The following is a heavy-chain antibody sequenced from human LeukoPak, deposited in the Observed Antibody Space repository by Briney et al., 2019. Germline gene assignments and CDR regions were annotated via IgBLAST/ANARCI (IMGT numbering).Heavy chain of an antibody. V-gene: IGHV4-39*07. J-gene: IGHJ6*03. CDR2: IYYGGIT. CDR1: GDSISSSGYY. D-gene: IGHD2-15*01. CDR3: ARVRYCSGGSCYLSGYYYYYMDV. Sequence: SETLSLTCAVSGDSISSSGYYWGWVRQPPGKGLEWIGSIYYGGITYYNPSLKSRVTISVDTSKNQLSLKLSSVTAADTAVYYCARVRYCSGGSCYLSGYYYYYMDVWGKGTTVTISS.